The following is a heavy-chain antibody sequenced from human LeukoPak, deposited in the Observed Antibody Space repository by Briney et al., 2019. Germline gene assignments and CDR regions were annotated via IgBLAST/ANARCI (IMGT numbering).Heavy chain of an antibody. CDR1: GGSFSGYY. CDR2: INHSGST. V-gene: IGHV4-34*01. CDR3: ARGPKPRYFDWLSPYYDY. D-gene: IGHD3-9*01. J-gene: IGHJ4*02. Sequence: SETLSLTCAVYGGSFSGYYWSWIRQPPGKGLEWIGEINHSGSTNYNPSLKSRVTISVDTSKNQFSLKLSSVTAADTAVYYCARGPKPRYFDWLSPYYDYWGQGTLVTVSS.